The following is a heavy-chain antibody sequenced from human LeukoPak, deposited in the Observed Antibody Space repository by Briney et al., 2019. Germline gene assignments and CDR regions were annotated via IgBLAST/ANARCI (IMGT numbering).Heavy chain of an antibody. D-gene: IGHD6-13*01. CDR2: ISYDGNNK. J-gene: IGHJ4*02. CDR1: GFSFSTYG. CDR3: AKRMGPSIAATDLDY. Sequence: GRSLRLSCTASGFSFSTYGMEWVRQAPGKGLEWVAVISYDGNNKNYADSVKGRFTISRDNSKNTLYLQMNSLRAEDTAVYYCAKRMGPSIAATDLDYWGQGTLVTVSS. V-gene: IGHV3-30*18.